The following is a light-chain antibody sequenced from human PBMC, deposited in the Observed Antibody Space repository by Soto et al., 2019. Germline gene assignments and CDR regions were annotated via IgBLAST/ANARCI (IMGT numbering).Light chain of an antibody. CDR3: QSYDSSLSGVV. CDR2: NIN. V-gene: IGLV1-44*01. Sequence: QAVLTQPPSASGTPGQRVTISCSGSSSNIGSNAVNWYQQLPGTAPTLLIYNINNRPSGVPDRFSGSKSVTSASLAITGLQADDEADYYCQSYDSSLSGVVFGGGTKLTVL. J-gene: IGLJ2*01. CDR1: SSNIGSNA.